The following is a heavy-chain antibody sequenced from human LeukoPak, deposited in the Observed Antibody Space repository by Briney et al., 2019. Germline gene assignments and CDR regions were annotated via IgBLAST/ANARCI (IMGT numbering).Heavy chain of an antibody. CDR3: ARDPISMKYYYDSSGYPSDY. Sequence: PGGSLRLSCAASGFTFSSYWMSWVRQAPGKGLEWVANIKQDGSEKYYVDSVKGRFTISRDNAKNSLYLQMNSLRAEDTAVYYCARDPISMKYYYDSSGYPSDYWGQGTLVTVSS. D-gene: IGHD3-22*01. CDR2: IKQDGSEK. CDR1: GFTFSSYW. V-gene: IGHV3-7*01. J-gene: IGHJ4*02.